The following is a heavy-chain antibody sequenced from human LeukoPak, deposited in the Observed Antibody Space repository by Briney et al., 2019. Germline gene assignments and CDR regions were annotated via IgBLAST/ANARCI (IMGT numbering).Heavy chain of an antibody. CDR3: ARKVATTPYYFDY. CDR1: GGAISSYY. D-gene: IGHD5-24*01. J-gene: IGHJ4*02. V-gene: IGHV4-59*01. Sequence: SETLSLTCTVSGGAISSYYWSWIRQPPGKGLQWIGYIYYSGSTNYNPSLKSRVTISVDTSKNQFSLKLSSVTAADTAVYYCARKVATTPYYFDYWGQGTLVTVSS. CDR2: IYYSGST.